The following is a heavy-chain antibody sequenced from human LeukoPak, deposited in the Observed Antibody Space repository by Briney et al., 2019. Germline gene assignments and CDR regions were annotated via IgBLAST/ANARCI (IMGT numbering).Heavy chain of an antibody. D-gene: IGHD6-19*01. Sequence: SETLSLTCAVSGYYINSGYYWDWIRQPPGKGLEWIGNVYHSGSTYYTPSLKSRVTISVDMSKNHFSLELTSVTAADTAVYYCARQGRGGSGWLSFDYWGQGILVTVSS. CDR2: VYHSGST. CDR1: GYYINSGYY. V-gene: IGHV4-38-2*01. J-gene: IGHJ4*02. CDR3: ARQGRGGSGWLSFDY.